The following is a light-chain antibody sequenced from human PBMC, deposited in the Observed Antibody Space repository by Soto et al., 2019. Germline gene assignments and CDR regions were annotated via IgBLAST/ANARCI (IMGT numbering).Light chain of an antibody. V-gene: IGLV1-40*01. Sequence: QSVLTQPPSVSGAPGQRVTISCTGSSSNIGAGYDVHWYQQLPGTAPKLLIYGNSNRPSGVPDRFSGSKSGTSASLAITALHAQDEADYYCQSYDSSLVFGGGTKLTVL. CDR1: SSNIGAGYD. CDR3: QSYDSSLV. CDR2: GNS. J-gene: IGLJ2*01.